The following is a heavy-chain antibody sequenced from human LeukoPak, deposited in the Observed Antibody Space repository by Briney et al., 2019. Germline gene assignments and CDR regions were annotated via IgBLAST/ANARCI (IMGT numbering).Heavy chain of an antibody. Sequence: ASVKVSCKASGYTFTSYYMHWVRQAPGQGLEWMGIINPSGGSTSYAQKFQGRVTMTRNTSISTAYMELSSLRSEDTAVYYCARGRRITMVRGVITPPLYWGQGTLVTVSS. CDR2: INPSGGST. CDR3: ARGRRITMVRGVITPPLY. D-gene: IGHD3-10*01. CDR1: GYTFTSYY. J-gene: IGHJ4*02. V-gene: IGHV1-46*01.